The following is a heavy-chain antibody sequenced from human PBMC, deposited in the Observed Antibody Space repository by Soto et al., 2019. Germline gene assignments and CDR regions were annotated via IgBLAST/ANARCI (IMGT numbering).Heavy chain of an antibody. D-gene: IGHD6-6*01. Sequence: MHWVRQAPGKGLVWVSRINSDGSSTSYADSVKGRFTISRDNAKNTLYLQMKSLKAEGTAVDYCASDWGYSSSGRDWFDPWGQGTVVTVSS. CDR2: INSDGSST. J-gene: IGHJ5*02. CDR3: ASDWGYSSSGRDWFDP. V-gene: IGHV3-74*01.